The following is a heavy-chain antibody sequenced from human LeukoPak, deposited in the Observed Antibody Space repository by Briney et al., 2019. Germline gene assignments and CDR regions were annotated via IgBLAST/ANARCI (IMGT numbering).Heavy chain of an antibody. J-gene: IGHJ5*02. D-gene: IGHD6-19*01. Sequence: GGSLRLSCAASGFTFSSYAMSWVRQAPGKGLEWVSAISGSGGSTYYADSVKGRFTISRDNSKNTLCLQMNSLRAEDTAVYYCAKDLAGAVADNWFDPWGQGTLVTVSS. CDR2: ISGSGGST. CDR3: AKDLAGAVADNWFDP. V-gene: IGHV3-23*01. CDR1: GFTFSSYA.